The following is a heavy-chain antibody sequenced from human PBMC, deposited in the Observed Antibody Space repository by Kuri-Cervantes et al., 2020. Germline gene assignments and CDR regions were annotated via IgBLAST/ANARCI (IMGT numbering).Heavy chain of an antibody. CDR3: ARTQPPGYSSTPYYYYMDV. CDR1: GYTFTSYA. Sequence: ASVKVSCEASGYTFTSYAMHWGRQAPGQRLEWMGWINAGNGNTKYSQKFQGRVTITKDTSASRAYMELSSLRSEDTAVYYCARTQPPGYSSTPYYYYMDVWGKGTTVTVSS. J-gene: IGHJ6*03. V-gene: IGHV1-3*01. CDR2: INAGNGNT. D-gene: IGHD6-13*01.